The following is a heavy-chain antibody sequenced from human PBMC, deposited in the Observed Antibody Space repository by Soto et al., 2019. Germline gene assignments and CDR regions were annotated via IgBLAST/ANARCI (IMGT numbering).Heavy chain of an antibody. V-gene: IGHV3-49*03. D-gene: IGHD1-26*01. CDR1: GFTFGGYA. J-gene: IGHJ4*02. CDR2: IRGKAYSATT. CDR3: SRAAHPQWEISHYCFGS. Sequence: PGGSLRLSCTTSGFTFGGYAMTWIRQAPGKGLEWVAFIRGKAYSATTEYAASVKGRFIVSRDDSKSIGYLQMNNLKTEDTAVYYCSRAAHPQWEISHYCFGSWGPGALVTVSS.